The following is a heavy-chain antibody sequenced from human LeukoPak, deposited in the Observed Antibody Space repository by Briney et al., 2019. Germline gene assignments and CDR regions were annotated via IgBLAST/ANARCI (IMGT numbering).Heavy chain of an antibody. CDR3: AKDPQRYCSSTSCSTGY. V-gene: IGHV3-23*01. CDR1: GFTFSSYA. D-gene: IGHD2-2*01. J-gene: IGHJ4*02. Sequence: GGSLRLSCAASGFTFSSYAMSWVRQAPGKGLEWVSAISGSGGSTYYADSVKGRFTISRDNSKNTLYLQMNSLRAEDTAVYYCAKDPQRYCSSTSCSTGYWGQGTLVTVSS. CDR2: ISGSGGST.